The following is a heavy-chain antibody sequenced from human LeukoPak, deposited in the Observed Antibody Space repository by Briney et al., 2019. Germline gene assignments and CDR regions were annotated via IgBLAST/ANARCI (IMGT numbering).Heavy chain of an antibody. CDR2: ISGSGGST. CDR1: GFTFSSYA. Sequence: GGSLRLSCAASGFTFSSYAMSWVRQAPGKGLEWVSAISGSGGSTYYADSVKGRFTISRDNSKNTLYLQMNSLRAEDTAVYYSAKDLVSGSYPYYFDYWGQGTLVTVSS. J-gene: IGHJ4*02. D-gene: IGHD1-26*01. CDR3: AKDLVSGSYPYYFDY. V-gene: IGHV3-23*01.